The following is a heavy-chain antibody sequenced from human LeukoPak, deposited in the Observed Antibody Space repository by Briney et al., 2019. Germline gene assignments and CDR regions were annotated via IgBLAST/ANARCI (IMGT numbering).Heavy chain of an antibody. D-gene: IGHD6-13*01. V-gene: IGHV3-73*01. CDR1: GFTFSGSA. CDR2: IRNKANSYAT. Sequence: PGGSLKLSCAASGFTFSGSAIHWVRQASGKGLEWVGRIRNKANSYATAYAASVKVRFTISRENAKNSLYLQMNSLRAEDTAVYYCARWASLIAAAGGGDAFDIWGQGTMVTVSS. J-gene: IGHJ3*02. CDR3: ARWASLIAAAGGGDAFDI.